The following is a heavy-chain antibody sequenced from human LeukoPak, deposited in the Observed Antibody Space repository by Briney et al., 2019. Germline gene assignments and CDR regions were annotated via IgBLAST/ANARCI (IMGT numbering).Heavy chain of an antibody. CDR3: ARDRLENYYYYGMDV. CDR1: GGSISSYY. CDR2: IYYSGST. Sequence: SETRSLTCTVAGGSISSYYWSWIRQPPGKGLEWIGYIYYSGSTNYNPSLKGRVTISVDKSKNQFSLKLSSVTAADTAVYYCARDRLENYYYYGMDVWGKGTTVTVSS. J-gene: IGHJ6*04. D-gene: IGHD4-11*01. V-gene: IGHV4-59*01.